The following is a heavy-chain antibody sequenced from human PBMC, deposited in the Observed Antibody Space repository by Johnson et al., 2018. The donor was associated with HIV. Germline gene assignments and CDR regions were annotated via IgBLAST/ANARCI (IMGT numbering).Heavy chain of an antibody. D-gene: IGHD5/OR15-5a*01. Sequence: QVQLVESGGGVVQPGGSLRLSCTGSGFTFSIYGIHWVRQAPDKGLEWVAFIHYDGSNKYYADSVTDRFTISRDNSKNTLYLQMNSLRAEDTAVYYCAKEKNVYHWPFDIWGQGTMVTVSS. CDR1: GFTFSIYG. CDR2: IHYDGSNK. V-gene: IGHV3-30*02. CDR3: AKEKNVYHWPFDI. J-gene: IGHJ3*02.